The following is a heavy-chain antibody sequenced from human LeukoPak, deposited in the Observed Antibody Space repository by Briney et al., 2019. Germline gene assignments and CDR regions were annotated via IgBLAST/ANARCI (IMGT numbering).Heavy chain of an antibody. J-gene: IGHJ4*02. V-gene: IGHV4-39*07. CDR2: IYYSGST. CDR1: GGSISSSSYY. Sequence: SETLSLTCTVSGGSISSSSYYWGWIRQPPRKGLEWIGSIYYSGSTYYNPSLKSRVTISVDTSKNQFSLKLSSVTAADTAVYYCARVNVSWYFDYWGQGTLVTVSS. CDR3: ARVNVSWYFDY.